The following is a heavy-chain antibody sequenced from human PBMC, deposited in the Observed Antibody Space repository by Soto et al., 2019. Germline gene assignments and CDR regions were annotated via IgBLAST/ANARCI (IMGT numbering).Heavy chain of an antibody. D-gene: IGHD1-26*01. CDR2: IWYDGSNK. V-gene: IGHV3-33*03. J-gene: IGHJ3*01. CDR3: ARAQYTGSYFDACDV. CDR1: GFPFSSYG. Sequence: ESGGGVVQPGRSLRLSCAASGFPFSSYGMHWVRQAPGKGLEWVAVIWYDGSNKYYADSVKGRFTISRDNSKNTLYLQMNSLRVEDTAVYYCARAQYTGSYFDACDVWGQGTMVTVSS.